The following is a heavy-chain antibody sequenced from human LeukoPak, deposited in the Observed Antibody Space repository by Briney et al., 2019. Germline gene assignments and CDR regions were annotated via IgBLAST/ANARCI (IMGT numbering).Heavy chain of an antibody. CDR2: MNPNSGNT. V-gene: IGHV1-8*03. CDR1: GYTFTSYD. Sequence: GASVKVSCKASGYTFTSYDINWVRRATGQGLEWMGWMNPNSGNTGYAQKFQGRVTITRNTSISTAYMELSSLRSEDTAVYYCARDHRAETILTVATFDYWGPGTLVTVSS. J-gene: IGHJ4*02. D-gene: IGHD4-11*01. CDR3: ARDHRAETILTVATFDY.